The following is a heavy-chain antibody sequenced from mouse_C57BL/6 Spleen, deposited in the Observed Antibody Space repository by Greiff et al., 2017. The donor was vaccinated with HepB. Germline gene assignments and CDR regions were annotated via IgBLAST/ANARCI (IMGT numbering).Heavy chain of an antibody. CDR2: IYPGDGDT. J-gene: IGHJ3*01. V-gene: IGHV1-80*01. CDR1: GYAFSSYW. Sequence: VKLMESGAELVKPGASVKISCKASGYAFSSYWMNWVKQRPGKGLEWIGQIYPGDGDTNYNGKFKGKATLTADKSSSTAYMQLSSLTSEDSAVYFCARGDLAWFAYWGQGTLVTVSA. CDR3: ARGDLAWFAY.